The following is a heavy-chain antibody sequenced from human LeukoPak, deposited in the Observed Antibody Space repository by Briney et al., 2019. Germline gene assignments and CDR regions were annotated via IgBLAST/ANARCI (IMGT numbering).Heavy chain of an antibody. CDR3: ARPGRRGLVGTTVTTMRWFDP. D-gene: IGHD4-17*01. J-gene: IGHJ5*02. CDR1: GGSISSYY. Sequence: SETLSLTCTVSGGSISSYYWSWIRQPAGKGLEWIGRIYTSGSTTYNPSLKSRVAMSVDTSKSQFSLKLSSVTAADTAVYYCARPGRRGLVGTTVTTMRWFDPWGQGTLVTVSS. V-gene: IGHV4-4*07. CDR2: IYTSGST.